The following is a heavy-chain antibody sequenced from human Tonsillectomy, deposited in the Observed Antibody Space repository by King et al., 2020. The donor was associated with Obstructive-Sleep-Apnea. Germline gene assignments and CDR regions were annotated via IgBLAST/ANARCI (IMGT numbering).Heavy chain of an antibody. Sequence: QLVQSGGGLVQPGGSLRLSCAASGFTFSDYDMHWVRQATGKGLEWVSAISTAGDTYYAGSAKGRFTISRENAKKSLYLQLNSLTAGDTAVYYCTREAVTRNYYFGMDVWGQGTTVTVSS. V-gene: IGHV3-13*01. CDR1: GFTFSDYD. CDR3: TREAVTRNYYFGMDV. D-gene: IGHD4-17*01. CDR2: ISTAGDT. J-gene: IGHJ6*02.